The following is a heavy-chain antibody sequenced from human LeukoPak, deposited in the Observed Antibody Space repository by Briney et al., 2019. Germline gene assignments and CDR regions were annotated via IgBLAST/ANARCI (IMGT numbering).Heavy chain of an antibody. CDR3: ARHQRGSYPFDY. J-gene: IGHJ4*02. V-gene: IGHV3-21*01. CDR1: GFTFSSYS. Sequence: GGSLRLSCAASGFTFSSYSMNWVRQAPGEGLEWVSSISSSSSYIYYADSVKGRFTISRDNAKNSLYLQMNSLRAEDTAVYYCARHQRGSYPFDYWGQGTLVTVSS. D-gene: IGHD1-26*01. CDR2: ISSSSSYI.